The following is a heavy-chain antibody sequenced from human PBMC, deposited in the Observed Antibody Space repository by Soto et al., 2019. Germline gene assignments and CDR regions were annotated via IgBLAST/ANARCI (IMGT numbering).Heavy chain of an antibody. CDR1: GYTLTSYD. J-gene: IGHJ6*04. CDR2: MNPNSGNT. V-gene: IGHV1-8*01. CDR3: ARGASSGYWYSYGLEV. Sequence: QVQLVQSGDEMKKPGASVKVSCKASGYTLTSYDIHWVRQATGQGLEWMGWMNPNSGNTGYAQKIQGRVTMTRNTSISRAYMELSSLRSEETAVYYCARGASSGYWYSYGLEVWGKGTTVTV. D-gene: IGHD6-25*01.